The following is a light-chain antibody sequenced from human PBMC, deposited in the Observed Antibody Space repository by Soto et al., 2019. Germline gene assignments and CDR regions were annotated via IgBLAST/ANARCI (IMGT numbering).Light chain of an antibody. V-gene: IGLV2-14*01. CDR1: SSDVGAYNY. CDR2: GVS. J-gene: IGLJ2*01. Sequence: QSALTQPASLSGSPGQSITISCTGTSSDVGAYNYVSWYQQHPGKAPKLMIFGVSHRPSGVSNRFSGSKSGNTASLTISGLQAEDGVEYYCSSYTSSNTLVFGGGTKLTVL. CDR3: SSYTSSNTLV.